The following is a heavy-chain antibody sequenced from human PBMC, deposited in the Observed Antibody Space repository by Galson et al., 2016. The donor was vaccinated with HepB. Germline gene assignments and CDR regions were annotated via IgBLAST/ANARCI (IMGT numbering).Heavy chain of an antibody. Sequence: SLRLSCAASGSTFSDYYMSWIRQAPGKGLEWVANIARTASLIFYADSVKGRFTISRDNAKDSLYLEMNNLRGDDTAVYYCVRRGTQYFDWPHFDYWGQGTLVTVSS. CDR1: GSTFSDYY. CDR2: IARTASLI. J-gene: IGHJ4*02. V-gene: IGHV3-11*04. CDR3: VRRGTQYFDWPHFDY. D-gene: IGHD3-9*01.